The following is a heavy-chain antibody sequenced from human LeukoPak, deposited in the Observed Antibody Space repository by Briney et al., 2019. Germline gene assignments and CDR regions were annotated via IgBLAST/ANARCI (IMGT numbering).Heavy chain of an antibody. CDR2: INPSGGST. V-gene: IGHV1-46*03. CDR1: GYTFTSYY. CDR3: ARDLSLAAAGTYFDY. D-gene: IGHD6-13*01. J-gene: IGHJ4*02. Sequence: ASVKVSCKASGYTFTSYYMHWVRQAPGQGLERMGIINPSGGSTSYAQKFQGRVTMTRDTSTSTVYMELSSLRSEDTAVYYCARDLSLAAAGTYFDYWGQGTLVTVSS.